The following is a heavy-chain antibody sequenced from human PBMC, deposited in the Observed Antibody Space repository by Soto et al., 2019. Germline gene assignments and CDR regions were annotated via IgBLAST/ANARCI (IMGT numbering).Heavy chain of an antibody. J-gene: IGHJ4*02. V-gene: IGHV3-23*01. Sequence: GGSLRLSCAASGFTFSSYAMSWVRQAPGRGLEWVLAISGSGGNTYYAASVKGRFTISRDNSKNTLFLQMSSLRAEDTAVYYCAKVPRYCSGGSCFGGSSEYWGQGPVVTVSS. CDR1: GFTFSSYA. CDR2: ISGSGGNT. CDR3: AKVPRYCSGGSCFGGSSEY. D-gene: IGHD2-15*01.